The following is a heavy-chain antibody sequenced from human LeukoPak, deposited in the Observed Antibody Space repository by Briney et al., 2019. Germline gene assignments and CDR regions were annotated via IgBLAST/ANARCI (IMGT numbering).Heavy chain of an antibody. CDR2: ISWNSGSI. J-gene: IGHJ4*02. CDR3: ARGPQL. V-gene: IGHV3-9*01. CDR1: GFTFDDYA. D-gene: IGHD5-18*01. Sequence: GGSLRLSCAASGFTFDDYAMHWVRQTPGKGLEWVSGISWNSGSIGYADSVKGRFTISRDNAKNSLYLQMNSLRAEDTAVYYCARGPQLWGQGTLVTVSS.